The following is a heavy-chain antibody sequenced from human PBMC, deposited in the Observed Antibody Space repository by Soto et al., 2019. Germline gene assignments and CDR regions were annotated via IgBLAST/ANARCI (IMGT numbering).Heavy chain of an antibody. CDR1: GYSFTSYW. CDR3: AREGAAAGKPKYYYYCGMDV. D-gene: IGHD6-13*01. J-gene: IGHJ6*02. Sequence: PGESLKISCKGSGYSFTSYWISWVRQMPGKGLEWMGRIDPSDSYTNYSPSFQGHVTISADKSISTAYLQWSSLKASDTAMYYCAREGAAAGKPKYYYYCGMDVWGQGTTLTVSS. CDR2: IDPSDSYT. V-gene: IGHV5-10-1*01.